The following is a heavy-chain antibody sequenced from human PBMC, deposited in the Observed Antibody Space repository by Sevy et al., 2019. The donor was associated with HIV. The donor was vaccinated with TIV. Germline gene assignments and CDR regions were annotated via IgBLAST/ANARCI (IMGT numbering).Heavy chain of an antibody. Sequence: GGSLRLSCAASGFTFSSNAMSWVRQAPGKGLEWVSAISDSGTTTYYEDSVKGRFTISRDNSKNTLYLQMDGLRAEDTAIYYCARAFTGGYQQPFDYWGQGTLVTVSS. CDR1: GFTFSSNA. CDR2: ISDSGTTT. D-gene: IGHD1-26*01. V-gene: IGHV3-23*01. J-gene: IGHJ4*02. CDR3: ARAFTGGYQQPFDY.